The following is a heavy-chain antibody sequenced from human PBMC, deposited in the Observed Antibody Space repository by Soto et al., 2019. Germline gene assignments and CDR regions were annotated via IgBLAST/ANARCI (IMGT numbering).Heavy chain of an antibody. Sequence: EVQLLESGGGLVQPGGSLRLSCEVSGFTFSNYDMSWVRQGPGKGLEWVSSVSTSGGNTFYADSVKGRFAISRDNSKSTLFLQMNGLRVEDAALYYCARVTSTLPHWGQGTLVTVSS. J-gene: IGHJ4*02. CDR1: GFTFSNYD. V-gene: IGHV3-23*01. D-gene: IGHD2-21*02. CDR2: VSTSGGNT. CDR3: ARVTSTLPH.